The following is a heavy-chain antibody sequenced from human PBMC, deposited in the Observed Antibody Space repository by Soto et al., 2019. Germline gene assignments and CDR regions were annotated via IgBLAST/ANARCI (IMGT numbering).Heavy chain of an antibody. CDR3: ARTQTNDY. CDR1: GYTFTGYY. J-gene: IGHJ4*02. V-gene: IGHV1-2*02. Sequence: ASVKVSCKASGYTFTGYYIHWVRQAPVQGLEWMGWINTNSGGTNYAQKFQGRVTMTRDTSISTAYMELSRLTSDDTAVYYCARTQTNDYWGQGTLVTVSS. CDR2: INTNSGGT.